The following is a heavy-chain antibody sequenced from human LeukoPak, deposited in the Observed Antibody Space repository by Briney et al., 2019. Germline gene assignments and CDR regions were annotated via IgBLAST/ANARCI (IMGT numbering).Heavy chain of an antibody. J-gene: IGHJ4*02. CDR1: GGSISSYF. CDR2: IYSGGNT. V-gene: IGHV4-4*09. Sequence: PSETLSLTCTVSGGSISSYFWSWIRQPPGRRLEWICYIYSGGNTNYSPSLRSRVTFSVDTSKNQFSLKRRSVTAADTAVYYCARAVGLSAAAGLFDYWGQGTLVTVSS. CDR3: ARAVGLSAAAGLFDY. D-gene: IGHD6-13*01.